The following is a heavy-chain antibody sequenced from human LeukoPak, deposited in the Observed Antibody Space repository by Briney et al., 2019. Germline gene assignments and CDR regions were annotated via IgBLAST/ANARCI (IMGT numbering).Heavy chain of an antibody. V-gene: IGHV1-69*13. CDR1: GGTFSSYA. CDR3: ARGTYGDYVGHYYYYMDV. J-gene: IGHJ6*03. Sequence: ASVKVSCKASGGTFSSYAISWVRQAPGQGLEWMGGIIPIFGTANYAQKFQGRVTITADESTSTAYMELSSLRSEDTAVYYCARGTYGDYVGHYYYYMDVWGKGTTVTVSS. CDR2: IIPIFGTA. D-gene: IGHD4-17*01.